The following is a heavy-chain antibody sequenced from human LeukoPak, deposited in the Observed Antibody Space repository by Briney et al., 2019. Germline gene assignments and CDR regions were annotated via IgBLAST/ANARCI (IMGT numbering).Heavy chain of an antibody. Sequence: SETLSLTCAVYGGSFSGYYWSWIRQPPGKGLEWIGYIYYSGSTNYNPSLKSRVTISVDTSKNQFSLKLNSVTAADTAVYYCARTSLYYYYYMDVWGKGTTVTVSS. V-gene: IGHV4-59*01. J-gene: IGHJ6*03. CDR2: IYYSGST. CDR3: ARTSLYYYYYMDV. CDR1: GGSFSGYY.